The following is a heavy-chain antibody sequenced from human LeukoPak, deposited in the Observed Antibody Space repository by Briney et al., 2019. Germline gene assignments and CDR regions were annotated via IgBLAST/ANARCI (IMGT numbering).Heavy chain of an antibody. V-gene: IGHV1-8*01. CDR2: MNPNSGNT. D-gene: IGHD1-26*01. CDR3: ARGPRMYSGSYFGY. CDR1: GYTFTSYD. J-gene: IGHJ4*02. Sequence: ASVKVSCKASGYTFTSYDINRVRQATGQGLEWMGWMNPNSGNTGYAQKFQGRVTMTRNTSISTAYMELSSLRSEDTAVYYCARGPRMYSGSYFGYWGQGTLVTVSS.